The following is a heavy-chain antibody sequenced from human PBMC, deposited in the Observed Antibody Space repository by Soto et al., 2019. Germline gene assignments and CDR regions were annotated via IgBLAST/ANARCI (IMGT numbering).Heavy chain of an antibody. D-gene: IGHD2-21*02. V-gene: IGHV3-48*01. Sequence: GGSLRLSCAASGFTFSGYNMNWVRQAPGKGLEWISHISSSSTAIYYADSVKGRFTISRDNAKNSLYLHMNSLRAEDTAVYDCARDKGVTDYFDYWGQGTLVTVSS. CDR2: ISSSSTAI. CDR1: GFTFSGYN. J-gene: IGHJ4*02. CDR3: ARDKGVTDYFDY.